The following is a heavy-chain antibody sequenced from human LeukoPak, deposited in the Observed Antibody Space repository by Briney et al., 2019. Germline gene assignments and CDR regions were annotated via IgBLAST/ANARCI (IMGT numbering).Heavy chain of an antibody. CDR1: NGSMTNNY. V-gene: IGHV4-59*01. CDR2: VYSSGST. D-gene: IGHD2-2*01. J-gene: IGHJ4*02. CDR3: ARVAHCSSTTCYQGIFDY. Sequence: SETLSLTCTVSNGSMTNNYWSWIRQPPGKGLEWIGYVYSSGSTIYIPSLKSRVTISIDTSKNQFSLKLISVTAADTAVYYCARVAHCSSTTCYQGIFDYWGQGTLVTVSS.